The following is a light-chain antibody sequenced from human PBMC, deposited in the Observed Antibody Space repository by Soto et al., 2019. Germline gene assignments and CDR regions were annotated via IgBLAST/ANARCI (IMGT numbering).Light chain of an antibody. CDR2: DVT. J-gene: IGLJ1*01. V-gene: IGLV2-14*03. Sequence: QSGLTQPASVTGSPGQSITISCTGPSGDFGDFDFVSWYQQYPGKAPKVMIYDVTHRPSGVSTRFSGSKSGNTASLTISGLQAEDEADYYCGSYVTTTSSYVFGTGTKVTVL. CDR1: SGDFGDFDF. CDR3: GSYVTTTSSYV.